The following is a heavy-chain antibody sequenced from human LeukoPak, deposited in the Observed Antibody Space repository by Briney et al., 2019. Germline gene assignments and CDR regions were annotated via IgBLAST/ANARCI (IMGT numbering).Heavy chain of an antibody. Sequence: SETLSLTCTVSGGSISSYYWSWIRQPPGKGLEWIGYIYYSGSTNYNPSLKSRVPISVDTSKNQFSLKLSSVTAADTAVYYCARDCSSTSCYARYARVSENWFDPWGQGTLVTVSS. V-gene: IGHV4-59*01. CDR2: IYYSGST. J-gene: IGHJ5*02. CDR3: ARDCSSTSCYARYARVSENWFDP. D-gene: IGHD2-2*01. CDR1: GGSISSYY.